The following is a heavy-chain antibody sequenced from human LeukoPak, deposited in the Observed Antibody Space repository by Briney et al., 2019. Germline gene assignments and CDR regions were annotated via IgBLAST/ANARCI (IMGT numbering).Heavy chain of an antibody. CDR3: ARLLWSGSYNAFDI. CDR2: INPNSGGT. D-gene: IGHD1-26*01. CDR1: GYTFTGYY. Sequence: GASVKVSCKASGYTFTGYYMHWVRQAPGQGLEWMGWINPNSGGTNYAQKFQGRVTMTRDTSISTAYMELSGLRSDDTAVYYCARLLWSGSYNAFDIWGQGTMVTVSS. V-gene: IGHV1-2*02. J-gene: IGHJ3*02.